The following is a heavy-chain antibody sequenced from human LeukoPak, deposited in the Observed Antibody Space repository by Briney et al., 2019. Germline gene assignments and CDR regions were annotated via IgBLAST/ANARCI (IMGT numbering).Heavy chain of an antibody. CDR1: GFTFSSYW. Sequence: GGSLRLSCAASGFTFSSYWMSWVRQASGKGLEWVGLIDRPAKSYATAYGASVGGRFTISRDDSKNTAYLQMDSLKTEDTALYYCTRDRGTYNWLDPWGQGTLVTVSS. CDR3: TRDRGTYNWLDP. V-gene: IGHV3-73*01. D-gene: IGHD1-26*01. J-gene: IGHJ5*02. CDR2: IDRPAKSYAT.